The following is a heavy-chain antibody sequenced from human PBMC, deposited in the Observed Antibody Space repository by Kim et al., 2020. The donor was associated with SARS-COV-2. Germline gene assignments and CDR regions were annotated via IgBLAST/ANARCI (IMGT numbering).Heavy chain of an antibody. J-gene: IGHJ3*02. Sequence: GGSLRLSCAASGFSIHTYAIHWVRQAPGKGLEWVAGITYDGTNKYYADSVKGRFTISRDNSKNTLYLRMNSLRAEDTAVYYCVRENSAFHIWGQGAMITVSS. CDR3: VRENSAFHI. CDR2: ITYDGTNK. CDR1: GFSIHTYA. V-gene: IGHV3-30*04.